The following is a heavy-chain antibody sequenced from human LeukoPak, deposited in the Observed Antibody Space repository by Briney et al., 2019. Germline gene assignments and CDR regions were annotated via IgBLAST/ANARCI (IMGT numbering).Heavy chain of an antibody. J-gene: IGHJ3*02. V-gene: IGHV4-59*01. D-gene: IGHD1-7*01. Sequence: SETLSLTCTVSGGSISSYYWSRIRQPPGKGLEWIGYIYYSGSTNYNPSLKSRVTISVDTSKNQFSLKLSSVTAADTAVYYCARDVSGTTHAFDIWGQGTMVTVSS. CDR2: IYYSGST. CDR1: GGSISSYY. CDR3: ARDVSGTTHAFDI.